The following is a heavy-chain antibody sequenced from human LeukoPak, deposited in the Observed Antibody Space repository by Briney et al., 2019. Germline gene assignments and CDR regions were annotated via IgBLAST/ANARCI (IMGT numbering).Heavy chain of an antibody. D-gene: IGHD6-13*01. CDR3: AREWQLAEGRAFDI. Sequence: GGSLRLSCAASGFTFDDYGMSWVRQAPGKGLEWVSGINWNGGSTGYADSVKGRFTISRDNAKNSLYLQMNSLRAEDTALYHCAREWQLAEGRAFDIWGQGTMVTVSS. J-gene: IGHJ3*02. V-gene: IGHV3-20*01. CDR1: GFTFDDYG. CDR2: INWNGGST.